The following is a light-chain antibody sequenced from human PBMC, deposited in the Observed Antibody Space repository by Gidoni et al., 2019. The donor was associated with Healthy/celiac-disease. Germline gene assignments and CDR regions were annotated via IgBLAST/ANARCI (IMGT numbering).Light chain of an antibody. CDR1: QDISNY. CDR2: DAS. Sequence: GDRVTITCQASQDISNYLNWYQQKPGKAPKLLIYDASNLETGVPSRFSGSGSGTDFTFTISSLQPEDIATYYCQQYDNHPSFTFGPGTKVDIK. J-gene: IGKJ3*01. V-gene: IGKV1-33*01. CDR3: QQYDNHPSFT.